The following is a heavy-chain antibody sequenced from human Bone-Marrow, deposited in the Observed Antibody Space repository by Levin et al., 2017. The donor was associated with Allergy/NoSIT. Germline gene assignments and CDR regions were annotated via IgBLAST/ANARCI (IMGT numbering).Heavy chain of an antibody. CDR3: ARDYGSGSYYKGGLDY. CDR1: GFTFSDYY. D-gene: IGHD3-10*01. V-gene: IGHV3-11*05. Sequence: GESLKISCAASGFTFSDYYMNWIRQAPGKGLEWVSYITSGSSYTNYADSVKGRFTISRDNAKNSLYLQMNSLRAEDTAVYYCARDYGSGSYYKGGLDYWGQGTLVSVSS. CDR2: ITSGSSYT. J-gene: IGHJ4*02.